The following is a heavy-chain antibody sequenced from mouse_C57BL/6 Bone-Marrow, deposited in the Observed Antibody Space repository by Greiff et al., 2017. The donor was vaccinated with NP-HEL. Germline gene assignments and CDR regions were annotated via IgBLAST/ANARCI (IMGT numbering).Heavy chain of an antibody. V-gene: IGHV1-59*01. D-gene: IGHD2-10*02. CDR1: GYTFTSYW. Sequence: QVQLQQPGAELVRPGTSVKLSCKASGYTFTSYWMHWVKQRPGQGLEWIGVIDPSDSYTNYNQKFKGKATLTVDTSSSTAYMQLSSLTSEDSAVYYCGRRGVWVFAYWGQGTLVTVSA. J-gene: IGHJ3*01. CDR2: IDPSDSYT. CDR3: GRRGVWVFAY.